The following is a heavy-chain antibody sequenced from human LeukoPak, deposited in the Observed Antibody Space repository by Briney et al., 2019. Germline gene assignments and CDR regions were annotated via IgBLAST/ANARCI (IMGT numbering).Heavy chain of an antibody. Sequence: GGSLRLSCAASGFSFSSYAMSWVRQAPGKGLEWVSAISYSGGSTYYADSVKGRFTISRDNFKNTLYLQMNSLRAEDTAVYYCAKYPNCYDSIYDYWGQGTLVTVSS. D-gene: IGHD3-22*01. V-gene: IGHV3-23*01. CDR1: GFSFSSYA. CDR2: ISYSGGST. J-gene: IGHJ4*02. CDR3: AKYPNCYDSIYDY.